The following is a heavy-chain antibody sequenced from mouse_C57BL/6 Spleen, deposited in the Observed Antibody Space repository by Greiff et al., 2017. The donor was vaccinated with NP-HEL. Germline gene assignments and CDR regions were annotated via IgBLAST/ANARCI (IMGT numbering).Heavy chain of an antibody. CDR1: GFSLTSYG. CDR2: IWSGGST. D-gene: IGHD4-1*02. J-gene: IGHJ4*01. V-gene: IGHV2-2*01. CDR3: ARNGQLGRGYYAMDY. Sequence: QVQLKESGPGLVQPSQSLSITCTVSGFSLTSYGVHWVRQSPGKGLEWLGVIWSGGSTDYNAAFISRLSISKDNSKSQVFFKMNSLQADDTAIYYCARNGQLGRGYYAMDYWGQGTSVTVSS.